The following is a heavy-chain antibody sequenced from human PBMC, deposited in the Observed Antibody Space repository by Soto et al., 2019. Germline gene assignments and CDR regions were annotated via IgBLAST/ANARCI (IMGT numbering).Heavy chain of an antibody. V-gene: IGHV1-69*13. CDR2: IIPFFKAT. CDR1: GYTFTSYA. Sequence: GASVKFSCKASGYTFTSYAMRWLRQAPGQRLEWMGGIIPFFKATIFAQKFQGRVTITADDSTSTAYMDLYSLGSEDTAVYYCARDVPLNYYDGTFSYYAMDVSGQGTTVTVSS. CDR3: ARDVPLNYYDGTFSYYAMDV. D-gene: IGHD3-16*01. J-gene: IGHJ6*02.